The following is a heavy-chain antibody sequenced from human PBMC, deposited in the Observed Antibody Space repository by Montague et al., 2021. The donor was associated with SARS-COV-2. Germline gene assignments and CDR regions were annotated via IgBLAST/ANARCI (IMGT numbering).Heavy chain of an antibody. CDR2: IYYSGST. CDR1: GGPISSSSYY. CDR3: ARWGCSYGWGY. Sequence: SETLSLTCTVTGGPISSSSYYWGWIRQSPGKGLEWIGSIYYSGSTYYNPSLKSRVTISVDTSKNQFSLKLSSVTAADTALYYCARWGCSYGWGYWGQGTLVTVSS. J-gene: IGHJ4*02. D-gene: IGHD3-10*01. V-gene: IGHV4-39*07.